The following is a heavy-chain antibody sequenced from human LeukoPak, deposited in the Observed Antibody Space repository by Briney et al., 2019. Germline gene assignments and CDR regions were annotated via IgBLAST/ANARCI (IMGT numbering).Heavy chain of an antibody. J-gene: IGHJ4*02. CDR2: INSDGSDT. V-gene: IGHV3-74*01. Sequence: GGSLRLSCAASGFTFSSSWMHWVRQAPGKGLMWVSHINSDGSDTTYADSVKGRFTISRDNAKNTLYLQMNSLRAEDTALYYCARDIPNSGIDYWGQGTLVIVSS. D-gene: IGHD5-12*01. CDR3: ARDIPNSGIDY. CDR1: GFTFSSSW.